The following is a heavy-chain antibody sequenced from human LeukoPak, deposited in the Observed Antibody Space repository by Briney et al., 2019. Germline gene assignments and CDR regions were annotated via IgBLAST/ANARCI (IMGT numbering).Heavy chain of an antibody. CDR1: GFTFSSYS. Sequence: GGSLRLSCAASGFTFSSYSMNWVRQAPGKGLEWVSYISSSSSTIYYADSVKGRFTISRDNAKNSLYLQMNSLRAEDTAVYYCARRPITMVRGVDWHFDLWGRGTLVTVSS. J-gene: IGHJ2*01. V-gene: IGHV3-48*01. CDR2: ISSSSSTI. CDR3: ARRPITMVRGVDWHFDL. D-gene: IGHD3-10*01.